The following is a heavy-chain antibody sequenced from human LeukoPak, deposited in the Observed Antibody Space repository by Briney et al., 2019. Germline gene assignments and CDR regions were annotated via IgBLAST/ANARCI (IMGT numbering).Heavy chain of an antibody. CDR2: INPSGGST. CDR1: GYTFTSYY. D-gene: IGHD3-10*01. V-gene: IGHV1-46*01. J-gene: IGHJ4*02. Sequence: ASVKVSCKASGYTFTSYYIHWVRQAPGQGLEWMGIINPSGGSTSYAQKFQGRVTMTRDTSTSTVYMELSSLRSEDTAVYYCTRAYYYGSGSYYNSWVYFDYWGQGTLVTVSS. CDR3: TRAYYYGSGSYYNSWVYFDY.